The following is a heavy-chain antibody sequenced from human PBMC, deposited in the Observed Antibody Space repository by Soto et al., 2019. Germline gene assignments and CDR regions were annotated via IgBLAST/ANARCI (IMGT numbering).Heavy chain of an antibody. Sequence: ASVKVSCKASGGTFSSYAISWVRQAPGQGLEWMGGIIPIFGTANYAQKFQGRVTITADESTSTAYMELSSLRSEDTAVYYCASSLGSGSYYSDYYYGMDVWGQGTTVTVSS. CDR3: ASSLGSGSYYSDYYYGMDV. D-gene: IGHD3-10*01. J-gene: IGHJ6*02. CDR1: GGTFSSYA. V-gene: IGHV1-69*13. CDR2: IIPIFGTA.